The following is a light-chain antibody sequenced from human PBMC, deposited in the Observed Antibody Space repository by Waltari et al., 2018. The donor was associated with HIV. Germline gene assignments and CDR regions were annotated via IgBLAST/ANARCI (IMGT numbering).Light chain of an antibody. V-gene: IGLV2-14*01. CDR1: SSDVGTYNY. Sequence: QSALTQPASVSGSPGQSITLSCPGPSSDVGTYNYVSWYQQHPGKAPKLIIYEVSTRPSGISDRFSGSKSDNAASLTIAALQPEDEADYYCSSYTNTNISFGGGTKLTVL. CDR2: EVS. CDR3: SSYTNTNIS. J-gene: IGLJ2*01.